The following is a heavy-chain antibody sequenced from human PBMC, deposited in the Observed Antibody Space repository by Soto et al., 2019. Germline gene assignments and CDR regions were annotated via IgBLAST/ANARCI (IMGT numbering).Heavy chain of an antibody. Sequence: PVGSLRLSCAASGFDFSTTWMHWVRQVPGKGLVWVSRITSDGSSITYADSVKGRFTISRDNAKNTLYLQMNSLRVEDTAVYYCARDWYYTIDYWGQGTPVTVSS. CDR3: ARDWYYTIDY. V-gene: IGHV3-74*01. CDR1: GFDFSTTW. D-gene: IGHD3-3*01. CDR2: ITSDGSSI. J-gene: IGHJ4*02.